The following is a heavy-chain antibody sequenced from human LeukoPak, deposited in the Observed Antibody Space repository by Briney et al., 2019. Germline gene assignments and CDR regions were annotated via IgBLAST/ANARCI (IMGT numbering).Heavy chain of an antibody. J-gene: IGHJ4*02. CDR3: AVVAAAGTFDY. CDR1: GGSISSYY. Sequence: TSETLSLTCTVSGGSISSYYWSWIRQPPGKGLEWIGYIYYSGSTNYNPSLKSRVTISVDTSKNQFSLKLSSVTAADTAVYYCAVVAAAGTFDYWGQGTLVTVSS. CDR2: IYYSGST. D-gene: IGHD6-13*01. V-gene: IGHV4-59*01.